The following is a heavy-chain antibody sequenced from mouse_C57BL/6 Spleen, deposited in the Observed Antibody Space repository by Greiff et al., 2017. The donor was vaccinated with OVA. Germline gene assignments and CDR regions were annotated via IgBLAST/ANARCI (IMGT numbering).Heavy chain of an antibody. V-gene: IGHV1-55*01. CDR1: GYTFTSYW. Sequence: QVHVKQPGAELVKPGASVKMSCKASGYTFTSYWITWVKQRPGQGLEWIGDIYPGSGSTNYNEKFKSKATLTVDTSSSTAYMQLSSLTSEDSAVYYCARSRLRLFDYWGQGTTLTVSS. CDR3: ARSRLRLFDY. CDR2: IYPGSGST. J-gene: IGHJ2*01. D-gene: IGHD2-2*01.